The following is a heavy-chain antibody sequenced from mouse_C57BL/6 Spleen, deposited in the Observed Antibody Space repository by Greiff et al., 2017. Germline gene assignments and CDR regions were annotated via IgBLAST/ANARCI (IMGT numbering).Heavy chain of an antibody. J-gene: IGHJ1*03. V-gene: IGHV1-62-2*01. CDR2: VYPGSGSI. Sequence: QVQLQQSGAELVKPGASVKLSCKASGYTFTEYTIHWVKQRPGQGLEWIGLVYPGSGSIKYNEKFKDKATLTADKSSSTAYMELSRLTSEDSAVYFCARHEEEGRQAVGWYIGVWGTGTTVTVSS. CDR1: GYTFTEYT. D-gene: IGHD1-3*01. CDR3: ARHEEEGRQAVGWYIGV.